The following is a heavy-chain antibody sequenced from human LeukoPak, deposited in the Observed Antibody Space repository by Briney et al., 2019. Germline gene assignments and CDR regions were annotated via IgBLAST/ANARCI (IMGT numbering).Heavy chain of an antibody. V-gene: IGHV1-8*02. CDR2: MNDNSGNT. CDR1: GYTFISYD. CDR3: ARGGERANFYGLGSSPNWFDP. D-gene: IGHD3-10*01. Sequence: ASVKVSCKASGYTFISYDINWVLQAAGQGLEWMGWMNDNSGNTGYAQKFQGRVTMTRNTSISTAYMELSGLRSDDTAVYYCARGGERANFYGLGSSPNWFDPWGQGTLVTVSS. J-gene: IGHJ5*02.